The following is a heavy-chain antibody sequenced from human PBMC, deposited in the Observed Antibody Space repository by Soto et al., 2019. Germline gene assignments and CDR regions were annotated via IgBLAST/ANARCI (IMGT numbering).Heavy chain of an antibody. D-gene: IGHD3-22*01. CDR2: ISAYNGNT. J-gene: IGHJ4*02. Sequence: GASVKVSCKASGYTFTNYGTNYGISWVRQAPGQGLEWMGWISAYNGNTNYAQNLQGRVTMTTDTSTSTAYMELRSLRSDDTAVFYCARGTWYYDSSGYYSFDYWGQGTLVTVSS. CDR3: ARGTWYYDSSGYYSFDY. CDR1: GYTFTNYGTNYG. V-gene: IGHV1-18*01.